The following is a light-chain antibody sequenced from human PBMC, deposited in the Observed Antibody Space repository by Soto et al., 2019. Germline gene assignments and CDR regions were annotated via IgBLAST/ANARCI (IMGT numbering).Light chain of an antibody. CDR3: QQSHDWPWT. CDR1: QSISNH. CDR2: GAS. V-gene: IGKV3-15*01. J-gene: IGKJ1*01. Sequence: EIVMTQSPATLSVSPGERATVSCRASQSISNHLAWYQQKPGQSPRLLIYGASTRASDIPARFSGSGSETECTLTISGLQSEDLAVYYCQQSHDWPWTFGQGTKVEIK.